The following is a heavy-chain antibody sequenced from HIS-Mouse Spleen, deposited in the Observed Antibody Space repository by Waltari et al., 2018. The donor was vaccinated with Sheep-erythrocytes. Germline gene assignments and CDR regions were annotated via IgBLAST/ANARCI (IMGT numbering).Heavy chain of an antibody. CDR3: ARAGYSGEYYFDY. D-gene: IGHD5-12*01. CDR1: GFTFSSHS. Sequence: EVQLVESGGGLVKPGGSLRLSCAASGFTFSSHSMNWVGQAPGKGLDWCSSSSSSSSYIYYADSVKGRFTISRDNAKNALYLQMNSLRAEDTAVYYCARAGYSGEYYFDYWGQGTLVTVSS. V-gene: IGHV3-21*01. CDR2: SSSSSSYI. J-gene: IGHJ4*02.